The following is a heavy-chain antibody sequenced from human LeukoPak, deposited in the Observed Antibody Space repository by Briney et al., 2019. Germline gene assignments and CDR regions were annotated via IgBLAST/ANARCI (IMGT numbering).Heavy chain of an antibody. CDR1: GYTFTSYG. CDR2: ISAYNGNT. Sequence: ASVKVSCKASGYTFTSYGISWVRHAPGQGLEWMGWISAYNGNTNYAQKLQGRVTMTTDTSTSTAYMELRSLRSDDTAVYYCARVARGSSSPYWYFDLWGRGTLVTVSS. D-gene: IGHD6-13*01. J-gene: IGHJ2*01. CDR3: ARVARGSSSPYWYFDL. V-gene: IGHV1-18*01.